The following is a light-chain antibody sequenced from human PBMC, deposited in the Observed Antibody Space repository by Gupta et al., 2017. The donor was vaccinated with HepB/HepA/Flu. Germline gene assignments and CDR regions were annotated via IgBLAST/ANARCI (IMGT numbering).Light chain of an antibody. Sequence: EIVMTQSPATLSVSPGERATLSCRASQSVSSNLAWYQQKPGQAPRLLIYGASTRATGIPARFSGSGYGTEFTLTISSRQSEDFAVYYCQQEKNWPPLTFGGGTKVEIK. CDR1: QSVSSN. J-gene: IGKJ4*01. CDR2: GAS. V-gene: IGKV3-15*01. CDR3: QQEKNWPPLT.